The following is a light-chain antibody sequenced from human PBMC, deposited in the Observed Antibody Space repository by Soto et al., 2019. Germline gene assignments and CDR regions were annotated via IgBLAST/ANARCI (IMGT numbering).Light chain of an antibody. CDR3: QQYNNWPQT. J-gene: IGKJ1*01. Sequence: EIVLTQSPGTLSLSPGERATLSCRASQSVSNNYLAWYQQKPGQAPRLLIFGASSRATGMPARFSGSGSGTEFTLTISSLQSEDFAVYYRQQYNNWPQTFGQGTKVDIK. CDR2: GAS. CDR1: QSVSNN. V-gene: IGKV3-15*01.